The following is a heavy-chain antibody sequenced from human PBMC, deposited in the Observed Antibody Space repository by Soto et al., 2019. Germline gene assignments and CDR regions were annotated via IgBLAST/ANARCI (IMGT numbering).Heavy chain of an antibody. Sequence: GGSLRLSCAASGFTFSSYWMHWVRQAPGKGLVWVSRVNSDGSSTSYADSVKGRFTISRDNAKNTLYLQMNSLRAEDTAIYYCACGISTAEVVFDYWGQGTLVTVSS. V-gene: IGHV3-74*01. CDR3: ACGISTAEVVFDY. CDR1: GFTFSSYW. D-gene: IGHD6-13*01. CDR2: VNSDGSST. J-gene: IGHJ4*02.